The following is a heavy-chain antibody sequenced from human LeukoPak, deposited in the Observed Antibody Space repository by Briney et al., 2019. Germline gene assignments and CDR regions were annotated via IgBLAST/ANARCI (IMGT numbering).Heavy chain of an antibody. CDR2: INPNSGGT. Sequence: GASVKVSCKASGYTFTGYYIHWVRQAPGQGLEWMGWINPNSGGTNYAQKFQGRVTMTRDASISTAYMELSRLRSDDTAVFYCARVYYYASGRLDSWGQGTLVTVSS. CDR3: ARVYYYASGRLDS. V-gene: IGHV1-2*02. J-gene: IGHJ4*02. D-gene: IGHD3-10*01. CDR1: GYTFTGYY.